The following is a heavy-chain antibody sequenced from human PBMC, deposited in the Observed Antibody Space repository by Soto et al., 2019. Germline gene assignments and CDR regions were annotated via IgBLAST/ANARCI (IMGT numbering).Heavy chain of an antibody. Sequence: GGSLRLSCTASGFTFGDYAMSWFRQAPGKGLEWLSFIKSKTYGGTTEYAASVKGRFTISRDDSKSVAYLQMNSLKTEDTAVYYCTRAFRAVVVTPFWGQGTMVTVSS. CDR3: TRAFRAVVVTPF. J-gene: IGHJ3*01. D-gene: IGHD6-19*01. V-gene: IGHV3-49*03. CDR1: GFTFGDYA. CDR2: IKSKTYGGTT.